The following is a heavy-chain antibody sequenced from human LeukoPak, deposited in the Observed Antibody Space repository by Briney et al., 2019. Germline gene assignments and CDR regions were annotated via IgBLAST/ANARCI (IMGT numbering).Heavy chain of an antibody. CDR2: ISGSGGST. D-gene: IGHD3-22*01. CDR1: GFTFRTYA. Sequence: PAGGSLRLSCAASGFTFRTYAMSWARQAPGKGLEWVSGISGSGGSTYYADSVKGRFTISRDNTKNTLYLQMNSLRAEDTAVYYCARDHFKYDSSYIGYWGQGTLVTVSS. V-gene: IGHV3-23*01. J-gene: IGHJ4*02. CDR3: ARDHFKYDSSYIGY.